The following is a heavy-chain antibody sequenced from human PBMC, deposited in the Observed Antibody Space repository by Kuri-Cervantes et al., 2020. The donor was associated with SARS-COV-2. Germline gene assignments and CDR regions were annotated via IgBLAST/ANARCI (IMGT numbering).Heavy chain of an antibody. J-gene: IGHJ4*02. CDR2: INSDGSST. Sequence: GESLKISCAASGFIFSSYWMHWVRQAPGKGLVWVSRINSDGSSTSYADSVKGRFTISRDNAKNTLYLQMNSLRAEDTAVYYCAKAPGIYSSSWYELDYWGQGTLVTVSS. D-gene: IGHD6-13*01. CDR1: GFIFSSYW. V-gene: IGHV3-74*01. CDR3: AKAPGIYSSSWYELDY.